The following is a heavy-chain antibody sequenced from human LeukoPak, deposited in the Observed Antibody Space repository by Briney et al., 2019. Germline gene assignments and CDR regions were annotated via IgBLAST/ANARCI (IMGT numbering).Heavy chain of an antibody. Sequence: GSLSLSCAASGFSFSNYAMSWVRQAPGKGLEWVSAISGSGGTTYSAASVKGRFTISRDTSKTTLYLQMNSLRAEDTAVYYCATLARYCSGGSCYGGYYYYMDVWGKGTTVTVSS. D-gene: IGHD2-15*01. J-gene: IGHJ6*03. CDR1: GFSFSNYA. CDR2: ISGSGGTT. V-gene: IGHV3-23*01. CDR3: ATLARYCSGGSCYGGYYYYMDV.